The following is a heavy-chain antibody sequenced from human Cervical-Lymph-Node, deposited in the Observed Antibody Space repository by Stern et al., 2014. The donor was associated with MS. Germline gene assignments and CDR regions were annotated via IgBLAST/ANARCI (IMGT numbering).Heavy chain of an antibody. CDR1: GYSFTSYW. CDR2: IYPGDSDT. CDR3: ARHSTNWNYDYYYGMDV. Sequence: MQLVQSGAEVKKPGESLKISCKGSGYSFTSYWIGWVRQMPGKGLEWMGIIYPGDSDTKYSPSFQGTVTSAADKSISTAYLQWSSLKASNTAMYYCARHSTNWNYDYYYGMDVWGQGTTVTVSS. V-gene: IGHV5-51*01. J-gene: IGHJ6*02. D-gene: IGHD1-20*01.